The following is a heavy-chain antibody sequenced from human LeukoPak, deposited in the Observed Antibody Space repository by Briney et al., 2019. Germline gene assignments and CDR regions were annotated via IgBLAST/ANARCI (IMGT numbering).Heavy chain of an antibody. CDR2: ISAYNGNT. V-gene: IGHV1-18*01. Sequence: ASVRVSCKASGYTFTSYGISWVRQAPGQGLEWMGWISAYNGNTNYAQKLQGRVTMTTDTSTSTAYMELRSLRSDDTAVSYFAKDPGTSSDYWGQGTLVTVPS. CDR1: GYTFTSYG. CDR3: AKDPGTSSDY. J-gene: IGHJ4*02.